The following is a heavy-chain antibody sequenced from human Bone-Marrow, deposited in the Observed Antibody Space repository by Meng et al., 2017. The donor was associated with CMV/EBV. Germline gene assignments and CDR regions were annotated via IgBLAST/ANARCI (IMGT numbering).Heavy chain of an antibody. J-gene: IGHJ5*02. CDR1: LSSGSSY. Sequence: LSSGSSYWDWIRQPPGKGLEGSGSVSDGGSTYYNPSLKSRVTISIDTSKNQFSLKLTSVSVADSAVYYCSRGSIDVAAAGPLNWFDPWGQGTLVTVSS. CDR2: VSDGGST. CDR3: SRGSIDVAAAGPLNWFDP. D-gene: IGHD6-13*01. V-gene: IGHV4-39*07.